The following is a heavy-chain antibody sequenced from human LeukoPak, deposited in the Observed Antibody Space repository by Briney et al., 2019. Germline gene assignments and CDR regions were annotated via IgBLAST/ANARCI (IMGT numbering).Heavy chain of an antibody. V-gene: IGHV3-30*04. CDR2: ISYDGSNK. CDR3: ARASYYYGSGSYFDWFDP. CDR1: GFTFSSYA. J-gene: IGHJ5*02. Sequence: GGSLRLSCAASGFTFSSYAMHWVRQAPGKGLEWVAVISYDGSNKYYADSVKGRFTISRVNSKNTLYLQMNSLRAEDTAVYYCARASYYYGSGSYFDWFDPWGQGTLVTVSS. D-gene: IGHD3-10*01.